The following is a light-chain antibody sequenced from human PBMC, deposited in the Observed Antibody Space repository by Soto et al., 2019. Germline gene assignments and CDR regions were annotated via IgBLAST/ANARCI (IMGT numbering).Light chain of an antibody. Sequence: QSALTQPACVSGSPGQSITISCTGTSSDVGSYNLVSWYQQHPGKAPKLMIYEGSKRPSGVSNRFSGSKSGNTASLTISGLQAEDEADYYCCSYAGSSTFDVVFGGGTQLTVL. V-gene: IGLV2-23*03. CDR1: SSDVGSYNL. J-gene: IGLJ2*01. CDR3: CSYAGSSTFDVV. CDR2: EGS.